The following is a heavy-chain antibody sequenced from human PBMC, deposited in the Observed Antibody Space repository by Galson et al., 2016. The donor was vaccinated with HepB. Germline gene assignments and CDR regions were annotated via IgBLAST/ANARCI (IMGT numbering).Heavy chain of an antibody. CDR1: GFSFSSYP. CDR2: IRGSGGGI. D-gene: IGHD3-10*01. J-gene: IGHJ3*02. CDR3: AKEGGSRLTMVRGVLDPFDI. Sequence: SLRLSCAASGFSFSSYPMSWVRQAPGQGLEWVAGIRGSGGGIDYADSVKGRFTISRDNPTNTLYLRMSSLRAEDTAVYYCAKEGGSRLTMVRGVLDPFDIWGHGTSVTVSA. V-gene: IGHV3-23*01.